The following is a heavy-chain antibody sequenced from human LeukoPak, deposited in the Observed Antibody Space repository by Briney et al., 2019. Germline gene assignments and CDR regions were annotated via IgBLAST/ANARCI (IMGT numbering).Heavy chain of an antibody. D-gene: IGHD6-13*01. J-gene: IGHJ6*03. CDR1: GYTFTSYG. CDR2: ISAYNGNT. V-gene: IGHV1-18*01. CDR3: ARDPLNSSSWYGWYYYYYMDV. Sequence: ASVKVSCKASGYTFTSYGISWVRQAPGQGLEWMGWISAYNGNTNYAQELQGRVTMTTDTSTSTAYMELRSLRSDNTAVYYCARDPLNSSSWYGWYYYYYMDVWGKGTTVTVSS.